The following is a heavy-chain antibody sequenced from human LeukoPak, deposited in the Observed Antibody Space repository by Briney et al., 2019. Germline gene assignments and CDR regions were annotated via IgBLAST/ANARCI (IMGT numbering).Heavy chain of an antibody. CDR3: ARDGGDIVVVPAADYYYYGMDV. CDR1: GFTFSSYA. Sequence: GRSLRLSCAASGFTFSSYAMHWVRQAPGKGLEGVAVISYDGSNKYYADSVKGRFTISRDNSKNTLYLQMNSLRAEDTAVYYCARDGGDIVVVPAADYYYYGMDVWGKGTTVTVSS. CDR2: ISYDGSNK. D-gene: IGHD2-2*01. V-gene: IGHV3-30*04. J-gene: IGHJ6*04.